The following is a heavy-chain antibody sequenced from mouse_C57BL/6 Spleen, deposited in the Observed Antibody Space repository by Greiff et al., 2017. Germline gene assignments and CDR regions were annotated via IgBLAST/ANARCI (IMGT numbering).Heavy chain of an antibody. CDR3: AREGYYDYDGDFDY. CDR2: ISYDGSN. CDR1: GYSITSGYY. J-gene: IGHJ2*01. Sequence: EVKLQESGPGLVKPSQSLSLTCSVTGYSITSGYYWNWIRQFPGNKLEWMGYISYDGSNNYNPSLKNRISITRDTSKNQFFLKLNSVTTEDTATYYCAREGYYDYDGDFDYWGQGTTLTVSS. D-gene: IGHD2-4*01. V-gene: IGHV3-6*01.